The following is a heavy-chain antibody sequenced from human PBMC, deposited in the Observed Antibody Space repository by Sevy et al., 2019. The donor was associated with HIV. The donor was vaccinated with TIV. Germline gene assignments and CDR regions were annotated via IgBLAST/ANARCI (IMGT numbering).Heavy chain of an antibody. V-gene: IGHV3-30-3*01. Sequence: GGSLRLSCAASEFTFSSYAMHWVRQAPGKGLEWVAVISYDGSNKYYADSVKGRFTISRDNSKNTLYLQMNSLRAEDTAVYYCARVRVGARGNWFDPWGQGTLVTVSS. CDR2: ISYDGSNK. CDR3: ARVRVGARGNWFDP. D-gene: IGHD1-26*01. J-gene: IGHJ5*02. CDR1: EFTFSSYA.